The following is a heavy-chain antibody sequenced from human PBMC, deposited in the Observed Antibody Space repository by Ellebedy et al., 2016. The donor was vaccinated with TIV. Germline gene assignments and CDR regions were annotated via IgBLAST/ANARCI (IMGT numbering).Heavy chain of an antibody. CDR1: GGSISSSHW. CDR2: IYHSGST. Sequence: SETLSLTXAVSGGSISSSHWWTWVRLPPGKGLEWIGEIYHSGSTNHNPSLKSRVTISLDKSKNQFSLRLSSVTAADTAVYYCARDWGRAAVLWGQGTLVTVSS. J-gene: IGHJ4*02. D-gene: IGHD3-16*01. V-gene: IGHV4-4*02. CDR3: ARDWGRAAVL.